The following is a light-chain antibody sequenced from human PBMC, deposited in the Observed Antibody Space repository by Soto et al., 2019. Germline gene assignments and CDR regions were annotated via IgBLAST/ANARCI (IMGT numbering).Light chain of an antibody. Sequence: QSVLTQPPSVSAAPGQKVTISCSGSSSNIGGTSVSWYQQLPGTAPKLLIYDDNKRPSGIPDRFSGSKSGTSATLGITGFQTGDEAYYYCGSWDSSLSAYVFGTGTKV. CDR1: SSNIGGTS. J-gene: IGLJ1*01. CDR2: DDN. V-gene: IGLV1-51*01. CDR3: GSWDSSLSAYV.